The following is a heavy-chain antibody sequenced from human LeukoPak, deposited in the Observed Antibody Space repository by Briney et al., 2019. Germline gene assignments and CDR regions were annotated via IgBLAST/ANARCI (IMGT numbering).Heavy chain of an antibody. CDR2: ISGSGGST. CDR1: GFTFNNYG. V-gene: IGHV3-23*01. Sequence: GGSLRLSCAASGFTFNNYGLIWVRQAPGKGLEWVSAISGSGGSTYYADSVKGRFTISRDNSKNTLYLQMNSLRAEDTAVYYCAKEGYSSGWPDYWGQGTLVTVSS. CDR3: AKEGYSSGWPDY. J-gene: IGHJ4*02. D-gene: IGHD6-19*01.